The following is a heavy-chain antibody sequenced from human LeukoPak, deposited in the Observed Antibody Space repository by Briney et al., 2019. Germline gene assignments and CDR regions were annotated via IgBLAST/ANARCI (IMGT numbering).Heavy chain of an antibody. CDR3: ARRLITMVRGVISPLGY. Sequence: GASVKVSCKASGYTFTSYAMHWVRQAPGQRLEWMGWINAGNGNTKYSQKFQGRVTITRDTSASTAYMELSSLRSEDTAVYYCARRLITMVRGVISPLGYWGQGTLVTVSS. CDR1: GYTFTSYA. J-gene: IGHJ4*02. CDR2: INAGNGNT. D-gene: IGHD3-10*01. V-gene: IGHV1-3*01.